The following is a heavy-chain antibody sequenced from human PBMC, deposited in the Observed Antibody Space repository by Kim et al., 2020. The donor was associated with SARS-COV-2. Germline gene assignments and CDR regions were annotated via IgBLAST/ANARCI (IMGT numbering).Heavy chain of an antibody. CDR2: ISYDGSNK. J-gene: IGHJ4*02. CDR1: GFTFSSYG. D-gene: IGHD5-18*01. Sequence: GGSLRLSCAASGFTFSSYGMHWVRQAPGKGLEWVAVISYDGSNKYYADSVKGRFTISRDNSKNTLYLQMNSLRAEDTAVYYCAKVTYWRGYSYYLDYWGQGTLVTVSS. V-gene: IGHV3-30*18. CDR3: AKVTYWRGYSYYLDY.